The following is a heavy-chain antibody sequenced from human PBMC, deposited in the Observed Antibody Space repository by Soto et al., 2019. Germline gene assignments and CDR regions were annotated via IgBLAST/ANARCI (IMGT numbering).Heavy chain of an antibody. V-gene: IGHV3-23*01. CDR2: ILPDGGT. J-gene: IGHJ3*02. CDR3: APHVSCSGGSCQYDAFAI. Sequence: AGGSLRLSCEGSEFTVLSHPMTWIRQAPGEGPERVSTILPDGGTYYADSVKGRFAMSRDTSENILYLQMNSLGAEDTAAYYCAPHVSCSGGSCQYDAFAIRGQGTMVTVSS. D-gene: IGHD2-15*01. CDR1: EFTVLSHP.